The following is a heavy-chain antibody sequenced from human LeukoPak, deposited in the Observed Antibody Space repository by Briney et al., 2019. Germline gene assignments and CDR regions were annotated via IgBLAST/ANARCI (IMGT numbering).Heavy chain of an antibody. J-gene: IGHJ3*02. CDR2: ISDSGGST. Sequence: GGSLRLSCAASGFTFSSYAMSWVRQAPGKGLEWVSAISDSGGSTYYADSVKGRFTISRDNSKNTLYLQMNSLRAEDTAVYYCAKAEQGCGGDCYSTDAFDIWGQGTMVTVSS. D-gene: IGHD2-21*02. CDR3: AKAEQGCGGDCYSTDAFDI. CDR1: GFTFSSYA. V-gene: IGHV3-23*01.